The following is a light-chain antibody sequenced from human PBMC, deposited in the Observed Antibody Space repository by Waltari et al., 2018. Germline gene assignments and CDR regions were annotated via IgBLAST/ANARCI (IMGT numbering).Light chain of an antibody. CDR3: QQYYSTPPT. Sequence: DIVMTQSPDSLAVSLGEGATINRKSSQSVLYSSNNKNYLAWYQQKPGQPPKLLIYWASTRESGVPDRFSGSGSGTDFTLTISSLQAEDVAVYYCQQYYSTPPTFGQGTKVEIK. CDR1: QSVLYSSNNKNY. J-gene: IGKJ1*01. V-gene: IGKV4-1*01. CDR2: WAS.